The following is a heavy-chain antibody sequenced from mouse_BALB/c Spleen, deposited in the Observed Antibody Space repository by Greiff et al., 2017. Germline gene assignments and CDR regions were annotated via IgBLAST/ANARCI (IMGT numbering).Heavy chain of an antibody. CDR1: GYTFSSYW. J-gene: IGHJ4*01. Sequence: VQLQQSGAELMKPGASVKISCKATGYTFSSYWIEWVKQRPGHGLEWIGEILPGSGSTNYNEKFKGKATFTADTSSNTAYMQLSSLTSEDSAVYYCAREGDYGYYAMDYWGQGTSVTVSS. CDR2: ILPGSGST. D-gene: IGHD2-4*01. CDR3: AREGDYGYYAMDY. V-gene: IGHV1-9*01.